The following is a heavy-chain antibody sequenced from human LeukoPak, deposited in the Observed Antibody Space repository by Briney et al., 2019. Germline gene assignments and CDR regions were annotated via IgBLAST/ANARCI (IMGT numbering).Heavy chain of an antibody. V-gene: IGHV3-23*01. CDR1: VFTFSSYA. D-gene: IGHD1-26*01. J-gene: IGHJ4*02. CDR3: AKDDIVGATLLFDY. Sequence: GGSLRLSCAASVFTFSSYAMSWVRQAPGKGLEWVSAISGRGGSTYYADSVKGRFTISRDNSKNTLYLQMNSLRAEDTAVYYCAKDDIVGATLLFDYWGQGTLVTVSS. CDR2: ISGRGGST.